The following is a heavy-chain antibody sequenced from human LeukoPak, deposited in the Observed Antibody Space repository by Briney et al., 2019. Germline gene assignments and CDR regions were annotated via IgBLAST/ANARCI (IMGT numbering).Heavy chain of an antibody. Sequence: QPGRSLRLSCAASGFTFSSYAMHWVRQAPGKGLEWVAVISYDGSNKYYADSVKGRFTISRDNSKNTLYLQMNSLRVEDTAVYYCAKGRAASGTNWFDPWGQGTLVTVSS. V-gene: IGHV3-30-3*01. J-gene: IGHJ5*02. D-gene: IGHD6-13*01. CDR2: ISYDGSNK. CDR1: GFTFSSYA. CDR3: AKGRAASGTNWFDP.